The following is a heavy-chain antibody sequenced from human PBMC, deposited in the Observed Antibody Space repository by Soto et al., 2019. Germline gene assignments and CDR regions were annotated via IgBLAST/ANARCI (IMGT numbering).Heavy chain of an antibody. V-gene: IGHV1-2*02. CDR3: ARSLTEGYCTITGCYTRPLYGMDV. J-gene: IGHJ6*02. CDR1: GYTFSGYY. Sequence: ASVKVSCKASGYTFSGYYIHWLRQAPGQGLEWMGWINPNSGGTNYAQKFQGRVTVTRDTPTSTAYMELSRLTSDDTAVYYCARSLTEGYCTITGCYTRPLYGMDVWGQGTTVTVSS. D-gene: IGHD2-2*02. CDR2: INPNSGGT.